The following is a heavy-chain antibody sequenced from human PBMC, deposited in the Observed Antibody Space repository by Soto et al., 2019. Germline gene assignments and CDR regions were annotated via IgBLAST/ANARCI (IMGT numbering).Heavy chain of an antibody. V-gene: IGHV1-2*02. CDR3: ARSLTEGYCTITGCYTRPLYGMDV. J-gene: IGHJ6*02. CDR1: GYTFSGYY. Sequence: ASVKVSCKASGYTFSGYYIHWLRQAPGQGLEWMGWINPNSGGTNYAQKFQGRVTVTRDTPTSTAYMELSRLTSDDTAVYYCARSLTEGYCTITGCYTRPLYGMDVWGQGTTVTVSS. D-gene: IGHD2-2*02. CDR2: INPNSGGT.